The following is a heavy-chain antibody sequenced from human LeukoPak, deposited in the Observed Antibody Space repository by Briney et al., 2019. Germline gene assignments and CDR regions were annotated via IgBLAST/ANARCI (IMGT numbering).Heavy chain of an antibody. J-gene: IGHJ4*02. D-gene: IGHD5-24*01. CDR2: INHSGST. Sequence: SETLSLTCAVYGGSFSGYYWSWIRQPPGKGLEWIGEINHSGSTNCNPSLKSRVTISVDTSKNQFSLKLSSVTAADTAVYYCARVRYGLQSNFDYWGQGTLVTVSS. CDR3: ARVRYGLQSNFDY. V-gene: IGHV4-34*01. CDR1: GGSFSGYY.